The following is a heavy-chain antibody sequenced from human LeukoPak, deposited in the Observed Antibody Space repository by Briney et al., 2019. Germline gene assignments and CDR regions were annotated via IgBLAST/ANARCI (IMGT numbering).Heavy chain of an antibody. J-gene: IGHJ5*02. CDR1: GFTFSDYA. CDR3: ARGIGSQLRSGWFDP. V-gene: IGHV3-23*01. Sequence: AGGSLRLSCAASGFTFSDYAMSWVRQAPGKGLDWVSTISGSGATTYYADSVEGRFTISRDNSKNTLYLQMNSLRAEDTAVYYCARGIGSQLRSGWFDPWGQGTLVTVSS. D-gene: IGHD3-3*01. CDR2: ISGSGATT.